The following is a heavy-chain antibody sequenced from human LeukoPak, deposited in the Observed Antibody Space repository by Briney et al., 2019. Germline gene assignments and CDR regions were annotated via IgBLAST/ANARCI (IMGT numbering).Heavy chain of an antibody. CDR2: IYYSGST. D-gene: IGHD6-13*01. CDR3: ARQDHSSSWPDY. J-gene: IGHJ4*02. Sequence: SETLSLTCTVSGGSISSYYWSWIRQPPGKGLEWIGYIYYSGSTNYNPPLKSRVTISVDTSKNQFSLKLSSVTAADTAVYYCARQDHSSSWPDYWGQGTLVTVSS. V-gene: IGHV4-59*08. CDR1: GGSISSYY.